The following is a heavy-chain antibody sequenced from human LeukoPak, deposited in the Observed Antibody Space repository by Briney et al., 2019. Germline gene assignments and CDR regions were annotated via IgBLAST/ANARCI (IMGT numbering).Heavy chain of an antibody. J-gene: IGHJ5*01. V-gene: IGHV3-7*01. CDR1: GFSFSRYW. Sequence: PGGSLRLSCAASGFSFSRYWMSWVRQAPVRGLEWVANIKPDGSEIYYVDSVKGRFTISRDNAKNAVYLHMNSLRPEDTAIYYCARDKVEGPTKFGSWGQGIRVTVSS. CDR3: ARDKVEGPTKFGS. CDR2: IKPDGSEI. D-gene: IGHD5-24*01.